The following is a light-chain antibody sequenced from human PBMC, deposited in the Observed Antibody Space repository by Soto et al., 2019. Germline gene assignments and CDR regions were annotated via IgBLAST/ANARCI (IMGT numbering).Light chain of an antibody. J-gene: IGKJ1*01. CDR1: QSIDSW. V-gene: IGKV1-5*03. CDR3: QQYSSYSAGT. Sequence: DIQMTQSPSTLSASVGDRVTITCRASQSIDSWLAWYQQKPGKTPNLLIYEASSLESGAPSRFSGSGSGTEFTHTISSLQPDDFATYYCQQYSSYSAGTFGQGTKVEVK. CDR2: EAS.